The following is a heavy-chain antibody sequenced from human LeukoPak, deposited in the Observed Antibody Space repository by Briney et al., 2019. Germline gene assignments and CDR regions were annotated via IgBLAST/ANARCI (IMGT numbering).Heavy chain of an antibody. CDR2: ISGSGGST. V-gene: IGHV3-23*01. CDR1: GFTFSSYA. J-gene: IGHJ4*02. D-gene: IGHD3-22*01. Sequence: PGGSLRLSCAASGFTFSSYAMSWVRQAPGKGLEWVSAISGSGGSTYYADSVKGRFTISRDNAKNSLYLQMNSLRAEDTAVYYCARMYYYDSSGYSNYWGQGTLVTVSS. CDR3: ARMYYYDSSGYSNY.